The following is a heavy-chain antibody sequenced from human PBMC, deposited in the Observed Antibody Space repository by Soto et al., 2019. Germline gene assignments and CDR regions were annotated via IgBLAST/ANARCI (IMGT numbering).Heavy chain of an antibody. V-gene: IGHV3-33*01. CDR1: GFTFSSYG. D-gene: IGHD6-19*01. Sequence: GGSLRLSCAASGFTFSSYGMHWVRQAPGKGLEWVAVIWYDGSNKYYADSVKGRFTISRDNSKNTLYLQMNSLRAEDTAVYYCARPLSSGWYLGYFQHWGQGTLVTVSS. J-gene: IGHJ1*01. CDR2: IWYDGSNK. CDR3: ARPLSSGWYLGYFQH.